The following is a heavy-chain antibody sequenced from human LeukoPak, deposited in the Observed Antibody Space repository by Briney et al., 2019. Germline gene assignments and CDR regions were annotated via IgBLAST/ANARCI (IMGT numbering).Heavy chain of an antibody. V-gene: IGHV3-33*01. D-gene: IGHD3-9*01. J-gene: IGHJ4*02. Sequence: PGGSLRLSCTASGFTFSNYGMHWVRQAPDKGLEWVAVIWYDGSNKYYADSAKGRFTISRDNSKNTLYLQMNSLRAEDTAVYYCARDGDLLTGYYFDSWGQGTLVTVSS. CDR2: IWYDGSNK. CDR3: ARDGDLLTGYYFDS. CDR1: GFTFSNYG.